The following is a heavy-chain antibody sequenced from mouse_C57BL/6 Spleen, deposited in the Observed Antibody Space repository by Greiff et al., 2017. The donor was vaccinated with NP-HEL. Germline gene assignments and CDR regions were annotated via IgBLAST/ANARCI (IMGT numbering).Heavy chain of an antibody. CDR3: AKRGITTVVATDYAMDY. CDR2: IDPSDSYT. J-gene: IGHJ4*01. Sequence: QVQLQQPGAELVKPGASVKLSCKASGYTFTSYWMQWVKQRPGQGLEWIGEIDPSDSYTNYNQKFKGKATLTVDTSSSTAYMQLSSLTSEDSAVYYGAKRGITTVVATDYAMDYWGQGTSVTVSS. V-gene: IGHV1-50*01. D-gene: IGHD1-1*01. CDR1: GYTFTSYW.